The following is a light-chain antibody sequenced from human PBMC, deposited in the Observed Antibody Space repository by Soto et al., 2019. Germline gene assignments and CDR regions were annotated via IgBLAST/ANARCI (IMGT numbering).Light chain of an antibody. CDR3: HQYGRSTRT. CDR1: MIMGISY. V-gene: IGKV3-20*01. Sequence: PNRYRTAPMIMGISYLAWGQQTPGQAPRLVLSGSSSRATGIPDRVGGSGSRTGFTPNLSSLEPEYCACYYCHQYGRSTRTFGQGTRVEI. CDR2: GSS. J-gene: IGKJ5*01.